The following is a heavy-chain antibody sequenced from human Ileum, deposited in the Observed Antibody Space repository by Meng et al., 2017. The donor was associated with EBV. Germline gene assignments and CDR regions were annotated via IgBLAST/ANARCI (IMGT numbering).Heavy chain of an antibody. CDR3: ASRELAPFDY. J-gene: IGHJ4*02. CDR2: IYYSGTT. Sequence: LQLQKSGQGLWKPSETLYLTCTASGGSFSSRKYYWGWIRQPPGKALEWIASIYYSGTTYYNPSLQSRVSISVDKSKNQVSLNMTSMTAADTAVYYCASRELAPFDYWGQGTLVTVSS. V-gene: IGHV4-39*07. D-gene: IGHD1-26*01. CDR1: GGSFSSRKYY.